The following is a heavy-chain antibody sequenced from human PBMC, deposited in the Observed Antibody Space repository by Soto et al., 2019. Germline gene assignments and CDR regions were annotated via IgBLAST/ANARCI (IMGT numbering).Heavy chain of an antibody. V-gene: IGHV1-69*08. CDR3: ARDSGKFDRGGSAFDI. CDR1: GGTFSSYT. CDR2: IIPILGIA. D-gene: IGHD3-10*01. Sequence: QVQLVQSGAEVKKPGSSVKVSCKASGGTFSSYTISWVRQAPGQGLEWMGRIIPILGIANYAQKFQGRVTITADKSTSTAYMELSSLRSEDTAVYYCARDSGKFDRGGSAFDIWGQGTMVTVSS. J-gene: IGHJ3*02.